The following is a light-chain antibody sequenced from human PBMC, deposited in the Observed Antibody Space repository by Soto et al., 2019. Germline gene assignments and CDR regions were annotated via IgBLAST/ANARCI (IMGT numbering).Light chain of an antibody. V-gene: IGKV1-13*02. Sequence: AIQLTQSPSSLSASVGDRVTITCRASQDISGALAWYQQKPGKAPKILIYDVSSLHSGVPSRFSGSSSGTDFTLTISSLQPEDFATYYCQQFQSYPITFGQGTRLDIK. CDR1: QDISGA. J-gene: IGKJ5*01. CDR2: DVS. CDR3: QQFQSYPIT.